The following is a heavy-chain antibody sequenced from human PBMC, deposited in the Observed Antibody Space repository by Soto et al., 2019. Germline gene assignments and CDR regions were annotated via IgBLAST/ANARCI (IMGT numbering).Heavy chain of an antibody. CDR1: VFTCSSYS. CDR2: ISSSSSYI. CDR3: ARGDYTGGGYYYYYYGMAV. Sequence: GPVKISGAASVFTCSSYSMNWLRYAPGKGLEWVSSISSSSSYIYYADPVKGRFTISRDNAKNSLYLQMNSLRAEDTAVYYCARGDYTGGGYYYYYYGMAVWGQGTTVTVSS. V-gene: IGHV3-21*01. J-gene: IGHJ6*02. D-gene: IGHD4-4*01.